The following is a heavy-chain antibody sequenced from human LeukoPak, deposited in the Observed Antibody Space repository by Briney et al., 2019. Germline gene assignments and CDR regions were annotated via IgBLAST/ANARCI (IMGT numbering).Heavy chain of an antibody. J-gene: IGHJ6*03. CDR3: VREAYDDFWSGSWRYYYYMDV. V-gene: IGHV3-48*04. CDR1: GFTFSSNF. D-gene: IGHD3-3*01. Sequence: GGSLRLSCAASGFTFSSNFMSWVRQAPGKGLEWVSYISSSGSTIYYADSVKGRFTISRDNAKNSLYLQMSSLRAEDTAVYYCVREAYDDFWSGSWRYYYYMDVWGKGITVTVSS. CDR2: ISSSGSTI.